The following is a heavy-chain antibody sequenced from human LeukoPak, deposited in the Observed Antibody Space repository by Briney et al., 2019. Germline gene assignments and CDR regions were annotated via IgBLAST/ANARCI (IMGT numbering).Heavy chain of an antibody. D-gene: IGHD6-19*01. CDR2: INHSGST. CDR3: ARGRRGSGWYGNDYFDY. Sequence: GSLRLSCAASGFTFSSYSMNWVRQPPGKGLEWIGEINHSGSTNYNPSLKSRVTISVDTSKNQFSLKLSSVTAADTAVYYCARGRRGSGWYGNDYFDYWGQGTLVTVSS. CDR1: GFTFSSYS. J-gene: IGHJ4*02. V-gene: IGHV4-34*01.